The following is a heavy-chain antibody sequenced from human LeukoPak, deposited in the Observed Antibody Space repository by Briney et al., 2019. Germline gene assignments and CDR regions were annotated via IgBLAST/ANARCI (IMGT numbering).Heavy chain of an antibody. D-gene: IGHD2-2*02. CDR2: IYTSGST. Sequence: PSETLSLTCTVSGGSISSYYWSWIRQPAGKGLEWIGRIYTSGSTNYNPSLKSRVTMSVDTSKNQFSLKLSSVTAADTAVYYCARVFHGDYSSTSCYTRPYYYYGMDVWGQGTTVTVSS. J-gene: IGHJ6*02. V-gene: IGHV4-4*07. CDR3: ARVFHGDYSSTSCYTRPYYYYGMDV. CDR1: GGSISSYY.